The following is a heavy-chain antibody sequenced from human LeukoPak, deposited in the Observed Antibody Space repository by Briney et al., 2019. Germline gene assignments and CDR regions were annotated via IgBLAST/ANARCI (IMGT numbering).Heavy chain of an antibody. D-gene: IGHD3-10*01. J-gene: IGHJ4*02. CDR2: INHSGST. CDR3: ARAHYGSGSYYNPPDY. V-gene: IGHV4-34*01. CDR1: GGSFSGYY. Sequence: PSETLSLTCAVYGGSFSGYYWSWIRQPPGKGLEWIGEINHSGSTNYNPSLKSRVTISVDTSKNQFSLKLSSVTAADTAVYYCARAHYGSGSYYNPPDYWGQGTLVTVSS.